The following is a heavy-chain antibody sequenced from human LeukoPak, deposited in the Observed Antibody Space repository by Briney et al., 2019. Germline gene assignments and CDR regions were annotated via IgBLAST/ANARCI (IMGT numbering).Heavy chain of an antibody. Sequence: GASVKVSCKASGGTFSSYAISWVRQAPGQGLEWMGIINPSGGSTSYAQKFQGRVTMTRDTSTSTVYMELSSLRSEDTAVYYCARETIVVVVAATSGWFDPWGQGTLVTVSS. D-gene: IGHD2-15*01. J-gene: IGHJ5*02. V-gene: IGHV1-46*03. CDR2: INPSGGST. CDR3: ARETIVVVVAATSGWFDP. CDR1: GGTFSSYA.